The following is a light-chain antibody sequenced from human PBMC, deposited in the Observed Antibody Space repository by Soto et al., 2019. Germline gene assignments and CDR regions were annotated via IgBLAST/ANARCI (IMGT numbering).Light chain of an antibody. CDR3: SSYTTTIRV. J-gene: IGLJ3*02. CDR1: SSDVGGYNY. CDR2: DVS. Sequence: QSALTQPDSVSGSPGQSITISCTGTSSDVGGYNYVSWYQQHPGKAPKLMIYDVSNRPSGVSIRFSGSKSGNTASLTISGLQAEDVADYYCSSYTTTIRVFGGGTKLTVL. V-gene: IGLV2-14*01.